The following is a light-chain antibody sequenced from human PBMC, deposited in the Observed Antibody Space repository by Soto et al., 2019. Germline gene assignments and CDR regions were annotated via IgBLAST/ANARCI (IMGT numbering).Light chain of an antibody. Sequence: DIQKTQSPSTLSASVGDRVTITCRASQSISSWLAWYQQKPGKAPKLLIYDASSLESGVPSRFSGSGSGTEFTLTISSLQPDDFATYYCQQYSNYWTFGQGTKVDIK. CDR2: DAS. V-gene: IGKV1-5*01. CDR1: QSISSW. CDR3: QQYSNYWT. J-gene: IGKJ1*01.